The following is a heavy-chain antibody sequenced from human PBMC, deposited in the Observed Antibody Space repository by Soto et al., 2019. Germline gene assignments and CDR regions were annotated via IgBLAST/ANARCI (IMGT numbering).Heavy chain of an antibody. J-gene: IGHJ5*02. D-gene: IGHD5-18*01. CDR3: ARSGYSYGPNWFDP. Sequence: LSLTCTVSGGSISSYYWSWIRQPPGKGLEWIGYIYYSGSTNYNPSLKSRVTISVDTSKNQFSLKLSSVTAADTAVYYCARSGYSYGPNWFDPWGQGTLVTVSS. CDR1: GGSISSYY. CDR2: IYYSGST. V-gene: IGHV4-59*01.